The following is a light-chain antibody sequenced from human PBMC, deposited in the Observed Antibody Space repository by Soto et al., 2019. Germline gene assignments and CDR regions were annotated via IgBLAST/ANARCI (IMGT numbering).Light chain of an antibody. CDR2: AAS. J-gene: IGKJ5*01. CDR3: QQVNSYPIT. Sequence: DIQLTQSPSFLSASVGDRVTITCRASQGISSYLAWYQHKPGKAPKLLIDAASTLQSGVPSRFSGSGSGTEFTLTISTPQPEDFAPADYQQVNSYPITFGQGTRLEIK. CDR1: QGISSY. V-gene: IGKV1-9*01.